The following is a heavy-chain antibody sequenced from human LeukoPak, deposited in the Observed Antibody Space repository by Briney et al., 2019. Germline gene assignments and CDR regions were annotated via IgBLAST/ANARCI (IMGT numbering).Heavy chain of an antibody. CDR1: GFIFRSYP. J-gene: IGHJ4*02. CDR2: ISYDGSDK. D-gene: IGHD1-26*01. V-gene: IGHV3-30-3*01. CDR3: ARDSGSFSFVFDY. Sequence: GGSLRLSCAASGFIFRSYPMHWVRQAPGKGLEWVAAISYDGSDKYYADSVKGRFTISRDNSKNTLYLQMNSLRAEDTAVYYCARDSGSFSFVFDYWGQGTLVTVSS.